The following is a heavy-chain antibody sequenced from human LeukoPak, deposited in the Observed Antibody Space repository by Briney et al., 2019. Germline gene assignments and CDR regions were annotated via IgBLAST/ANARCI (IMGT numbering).Heavy chain of an antibody. D-gene: IGHD2-21*02. Sequence: PGESLRLSCAASGLTLSSYAMSWVRQAPGKGLEWVAVIWYDGSNKYYADTVKGRFTISSDNSKNTLYLQMNSLRAEDTAVYYCARGPGGCGGDCYLGDYWGQGTLVTVSS. V-gene: IGHV3-33*08. CDR2: IWYDGSNK. CDR3: ARGPGGCGGDCYLGDY. J-gene: IGHJ4*02. CDR1: GLTLSSYA.